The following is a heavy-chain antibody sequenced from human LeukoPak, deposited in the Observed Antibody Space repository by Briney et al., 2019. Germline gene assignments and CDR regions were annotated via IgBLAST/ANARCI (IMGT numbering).Heavy chain of an antibody. V-gene: IGHV3-21*01. D-gene: IGHD5-18*01. J-gene: IGHJ4*02. CDR3: ARDRATAMFDY. CDR2: ISSSSNYI. CDR1: GFTFSSYD. Sequence: GGSLRLSCAVSGFTFSSYDMNWVRQAPGKGLEWVSSISSSSNYIHYADSVKGRFTISRDNAKNSLYLQMNSLRGEDTAVYYCARDRATAMFDYWAQGTLVTVSS.